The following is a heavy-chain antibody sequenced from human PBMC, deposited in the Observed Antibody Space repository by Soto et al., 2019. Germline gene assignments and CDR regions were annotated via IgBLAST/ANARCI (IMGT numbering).Heavy chain of an antibody. D-gene: IGHD3-10*01. Sequence: EVHMVESGGGLVQPGGLLRHCCAASGFSFEIYWMGWVRQALGKGLEWVANINPDGSGEYYLDSVKGRFTISRDNAKNSVYLQMNSLVGDDTAVYYCARENWFFDYWGQGTPVTVSS. CDR3: ARENWFFDY. CDR2: INPDGSGE. J-gene: IGHJ4*02. V-gene: IGHV3-7*01. CDR1: GFSFEIYW.